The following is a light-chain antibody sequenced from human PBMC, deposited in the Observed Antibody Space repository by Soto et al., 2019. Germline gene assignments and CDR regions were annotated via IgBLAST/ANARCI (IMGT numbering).Light chain of an antibody. CDR1: ARDIGGYQF. CDR3: ASYSSSETPVV. Sequence: QSALTQPASVSGSPGQSITISCTGTARDIGGYQFVSWYQQHPDKAPKLIIVDVTKRPSGISSRFSASKYGTTASLTISGLLPEDEAQYYCASYSSSETPVVFGGGTKLTVL. V-gene: IGLV2-14*03. CDR2: DVT. J-gene: IGLJ2*01.